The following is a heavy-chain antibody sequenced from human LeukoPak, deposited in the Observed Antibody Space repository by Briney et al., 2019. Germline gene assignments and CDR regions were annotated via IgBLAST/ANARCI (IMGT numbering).Heavy chain of an antibody. D-gene: IGHD1-26*01. Sequence: GESLKISCKGSGYNFTTYWIGWVRQMPGKGLEWMGIIYPGDSDTRYSPSFQGQVIISSDKSISTAYLQWSSLQASDTAMYFCARSERVGATASFDSWGQGTLVTVSS. CDR2: IYPGDSDT. J-gene: IGHJ4*02. CDR1: GYNFTTYW. CDR3: ARSERVGATASFDS. V-gene: IGHV5-51*01.